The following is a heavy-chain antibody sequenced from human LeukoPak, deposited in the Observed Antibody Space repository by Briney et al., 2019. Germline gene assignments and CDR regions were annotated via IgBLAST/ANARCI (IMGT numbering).Heavy chain of an antibody. CDR2: ISSSSSTI. Sequence: GGSLRLPCAASGFTFSSYSMNWVRQAPGKGLEWVSYISSSSSTIYYADSVKGRFTISRDNAKNSLYLQMNSLRAEDTAVYYCAKDQYNWNSYDAFDIWGQGTMVTVSS. J-gene: IGHJ3*02. V-gene: IGHV3-48*01. D-gene: IGHD1-1*01. CDR3: AKDQYNWNSYDAFDI. CDR1: GFTFSSYS.